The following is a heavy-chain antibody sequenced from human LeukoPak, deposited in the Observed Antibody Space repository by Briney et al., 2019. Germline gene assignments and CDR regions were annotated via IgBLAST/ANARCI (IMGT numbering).Heavy chain of an antibody. CDR1: GFTFSSYA. V-gene: IGHV3-23*01. J-gene: IGHJ4*02. CDR2: ISGSGGST. CDR3: AKDLSEYYDFWGGYYTGFDY. D-gene: IGHD3-3*01. Sequence: GGSLRLSCAASGFTFSSYAMSWVRQAPGKGLEWVSAISGSGGSTYYADSVKGRFTISRDNSKNTLYLQVNSLRAEDTAVYYCAKDLSEYYDFWGGYYTGFDYWGQGTLVTVSS.